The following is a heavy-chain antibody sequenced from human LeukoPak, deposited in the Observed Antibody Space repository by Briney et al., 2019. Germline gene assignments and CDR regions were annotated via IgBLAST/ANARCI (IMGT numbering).Heavy chain of an antibody. CDR1: GGSISSYY. CDR2: IYYSGST. D-gene: IGHD3-10*01. Sequence: SETLSLTCTVSGGSISSYYWSCIRQPPGKGLEWIGYIYYSGSTNYNPSLKSRVTISVDTSKNQFSLKLSSVTAADTAVYYCARRRLSFVDDYWGQGTLVTVSS. CDR3: ARRRLSFVDDY. V-gene: IGHV4-59*01. J-gene: IGHJ4*02.